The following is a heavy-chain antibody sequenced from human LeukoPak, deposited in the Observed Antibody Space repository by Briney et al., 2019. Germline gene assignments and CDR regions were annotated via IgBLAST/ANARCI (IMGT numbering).Heavy chain of an antibody. D-gene: IGHD6-19*01. CDR3: ARGRGSGHKENWFDP. CDR2: IIPILGIA. Sequence: SVKVSCKASGGTFSSYAISWVRQAPGQGLEWMGRIIPILGIANYEQKFQGRVTITADKSTSTAYMELSSLRSEDTAVYYCARGRGSGHKENWFDPWGQGTLVTVSS. V-gene: IGHV1-69*04. CDR1: GGTFSSYA. J-gene: IGHJ5*02.